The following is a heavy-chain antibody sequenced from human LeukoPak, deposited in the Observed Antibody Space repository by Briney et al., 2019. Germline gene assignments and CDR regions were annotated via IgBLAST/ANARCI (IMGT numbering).Heavy chain of an antibody. J-gene: IGHJ1*01. CDR3: AREKDNQGYFQH. CDR2: IIPIFGTA. Sequence: SVKVSCKASGGTFSSYAISWVRQAPGQGLEWMGGIIPIFGTANYAQKFQGRVTITADKSTSTAYMELSSLRSEDTAMYYCAREKDNQGYFQHWGQGTLVTVSS. CDR1: GGTFSSYA. D-gene: IGHD1-14*01. V-gene: IGHV1-69*06.